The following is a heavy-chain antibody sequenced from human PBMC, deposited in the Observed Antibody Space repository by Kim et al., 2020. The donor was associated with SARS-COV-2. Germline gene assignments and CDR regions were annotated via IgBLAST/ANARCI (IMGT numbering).Heavy chain of an antibody. CDR2: ISSSSSYI. CDR1: GFTFSSYS. D-gene: IGHD2-2*01. V-gene: IGHV3-21*01. Sequence: GGSLRLSCAASGFTFSSYSMNWVRQAPGKGLEWVSSISSSSSYIYYADSVKGRFTISRDNAKNSLYLQMNSLRAEDTAVYYCARDQEGYCSSTSCYGLGDAFDIWGQGTMVTVSS. J-gene: IGHJ3*02. CDR3: ARDQEGYCSSTSCYGLGDAFDI.